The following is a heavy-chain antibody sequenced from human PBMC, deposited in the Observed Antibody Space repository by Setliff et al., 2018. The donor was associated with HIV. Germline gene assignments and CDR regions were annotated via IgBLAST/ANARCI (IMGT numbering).Heavy chain of an antibody. CDR3: ARANFCSGYYGY. V-gene: IGHV4-39*07. CDR2: IYYRGST. D-gene: IGHD3-3*01. J-gene: IGHJ4*02. CDR1: GGSISSSNYY. Sequence: SETLSLTCTVSGGSISSSNYYWGWIRQPPGKGLEWIGSIYYRGSTYDNPSLKSRVTISVDTSKNQFSLKLSSVNSADTAVYYCARANFCSGYYGYWGQGTLVTVSS.